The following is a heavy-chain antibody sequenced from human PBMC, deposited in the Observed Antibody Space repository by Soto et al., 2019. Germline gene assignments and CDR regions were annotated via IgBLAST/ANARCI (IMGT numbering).Heavy chain of an antibody. V-gene: IGHV4-39*01. CDR3: ARHGSN. J-gene: IGHJ4*02. Sequence: WETLSLTCTVSGVSISNSSYYWGWIRRPPGKGLEWIGTIYYSGITYYNPSLKSRVTISVDTSKNQFSLKLTSVTAADTAVYYCARHGSNWGQGTLVTVSS. CDR2: IYYSGIT. CDR1: GVSISNSSYY.